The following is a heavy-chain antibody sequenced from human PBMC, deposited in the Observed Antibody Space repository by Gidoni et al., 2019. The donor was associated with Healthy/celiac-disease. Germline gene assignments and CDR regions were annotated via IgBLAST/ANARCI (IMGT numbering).Heavy chain of an antibody. V-gene: IGHV3-23*01. D-gene: IGHD6-13*01. J-gene: IGHJ4*02. CDR3: AKAHPDSSSWTRYFDY. Sequence: EVQLLESGGGLVQPGGSLRLSCAASGFTFSSYAMSWVRQAPGKGLEWVSAISGSGGSTYYADSVKGRFTISRDNSKNTLYLQMNSLRAEDTAVYYCAKAHPDSSSWTRYFDYWGQGTLVTVSS. CDR1: GFTFSSYA. CDR2: ISGSGGST.